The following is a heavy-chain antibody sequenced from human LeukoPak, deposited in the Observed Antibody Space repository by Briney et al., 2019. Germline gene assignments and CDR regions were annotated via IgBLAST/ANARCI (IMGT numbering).Heavy chain of an antibody. CDR2: INPNSGGT. CDR1: GYTFTGYY. D-gene: IGHD3-22*01. V-gene: IGHV1-2*06. CDR3: ARGTYYYDSSGYQNFDY. J-gene: IGHJ4*02. Sequence: ASVKVSCKASGYTFTGYYMHWVRQAPGQGLEWMGRINPNSGGTNYAQKFQGRVTITRDTSISTAYMELSRLRSDDTAVYYCARGTYYYDSSGYQNFDYWGQGTLVTVSS.